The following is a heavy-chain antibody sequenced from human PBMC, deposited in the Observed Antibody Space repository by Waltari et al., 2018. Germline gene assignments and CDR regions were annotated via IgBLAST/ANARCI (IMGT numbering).Heavy chain of an antibody. CDR2: MSYSVAT. J-gene: IGHJ3*01. CDR1: GVSITSNRHY. D-gene: IGHD5-12*01. V-gene: IGHV4-39*01. CDR3: ATYIGASVGTAAFDV. Sequence: QLQLQESGPGLVKPSETLSLTCSVSGVSITSNRHYWGWIRQPPGQGLEWIGTMSYSVATYSSPSLKGRVTISRDTSKNQLSLKLGSVTAADTAVYYCATYIGASVGTAAFDVWGQGTMVTVSS.